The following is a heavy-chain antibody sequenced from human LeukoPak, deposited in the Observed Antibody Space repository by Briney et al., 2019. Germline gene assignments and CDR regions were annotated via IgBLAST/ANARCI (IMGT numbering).Heavy chain of an antibody. Sequence: GGSLRLSCAASAFMFSSYAMNWVRQAPGTGLDWASGIRGSGGTAFYADPVKGRFTVSRDNSKNRLYLQMNSLRAEDTPLYYCAKAGVQSPIYFYYMDVWGKGTTVTVSS. D-gene: IGHD3-3*01. CDR2: IRGSGGTA. CDR1: AFMFSSYA. J-gene: IGHJ6*03. CDR3: AKAGVQSPIYFYYMDV. V-gene: IGHV3-23*01.